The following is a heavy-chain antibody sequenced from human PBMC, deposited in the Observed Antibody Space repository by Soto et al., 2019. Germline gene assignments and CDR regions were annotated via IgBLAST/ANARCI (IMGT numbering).Heavy chain of an antibody. CDR2: INTDGSST. CDR1: GFTFSNYW. V-gene: IGHV3-74*01. J-gene: IGHJ5*02. Sequence: EVQLVESGGGLAQPGGSLRLSCEVSGFTFSNYWMHWVRQGPGKGLVWVSRINTDGSSTNYADSVKGRITISRDNAKNTLYLQMNSLRAEATAMYYCARDRDRGKRLDAWGQGTLVTVSS. D-gene: IGHD3-16*01. CDR3: ARDRDRGKRLDA.